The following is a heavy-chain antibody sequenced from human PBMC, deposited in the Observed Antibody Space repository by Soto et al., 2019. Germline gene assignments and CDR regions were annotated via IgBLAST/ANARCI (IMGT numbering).Heavy chain of an antibody. Sequence: SETLSLTCTVSGGSISSYYWSWIRQPPGKGLEWIGYIYNSGETKYNPSLKSRVTVAADTSRNQFSLKLSSVTAADTAVYFCARGSRYGSETSYQFYFTYWGQGTLVTVSS. CDR2: IYNSGET. J-gene: IGHJ4*02. CDR1: GGSISSYY. CDR3: ARGSRYGSETSYQFYFTY. V-gene: IGHV4-59*01. D-gene: IGHD3-10*01.